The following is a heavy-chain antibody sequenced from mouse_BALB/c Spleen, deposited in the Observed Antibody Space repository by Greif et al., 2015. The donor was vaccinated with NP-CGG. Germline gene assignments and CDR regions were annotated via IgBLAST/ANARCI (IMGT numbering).Heavy chain of an antibody. CDR1: GYTFTDYY. CDR2: IYPGSGNT. V-gene: IGHV1-84*02. CDR3: ARRTGTEAMDY. D-gene: IGHD4-1*01. J-gene: IGHJ4*01. Sequence: VQLVESGPELVKPGASVKISCKASGYTFTDYYINWVKQKPGQGLEWIGWIYPGSGNTKYNEKVKCKATLTVDTSSSTASMQFSSLTSEDTAVYFCARRTGTEAMDYWGQGTSVTVSS.